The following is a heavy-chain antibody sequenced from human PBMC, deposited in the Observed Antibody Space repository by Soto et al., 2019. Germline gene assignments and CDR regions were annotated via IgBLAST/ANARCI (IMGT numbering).Heavy chain of an antibody. J-gene: IGHJ4*02. CDR1: DYSFGSKG. D-gene: IGHD3-16*01. Sequence: QVQLVQSGAEVTKPGASVRVSCKAPDYSFGSKGFTWVRQAPGQGLEWMGWIGAHDGNTNYAQKFRGRVTMTTDTSSNTVYMELKSLRSDDTPEYYCARGGFHGGPFLDHWGQGTLVTVSS. V-gene: IGHV1-18*01. CDR2: IGAHDGNT. CDR3: ARGGFHGGPFLDH.